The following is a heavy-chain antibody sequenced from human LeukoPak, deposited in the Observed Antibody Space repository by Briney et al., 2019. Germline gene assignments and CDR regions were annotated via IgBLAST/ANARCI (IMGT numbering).Heavy chain of an antibody. CDR1: GYTFTSYD. J-gene: IGHJ4*02. D-gene: IGHD3-22*01. V-gene: IGHV1-2*02. CDR2: INPNSGGT. Sequence: ASVKVSCKASGYTFTSYDINWVRQATGQGLEWMGWINPNSGGTNYAQKFQGRVTMTRDTSISTAYMELRSLRSDDTAVYYCARTIPHYYDSSGYSSPSFDYWGQGTLVTVSS. CDR3: ARTIPHYYDSSGYSSPSFDY.